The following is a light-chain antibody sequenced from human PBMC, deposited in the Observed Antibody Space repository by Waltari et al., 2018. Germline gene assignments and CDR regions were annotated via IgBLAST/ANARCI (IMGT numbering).Light chain of an antibody. Sequence: QSALTQPASVSGSPGQSITISCTGTSSDVGGYNYVSWYQQHPGKAPKLMIYEVSNRPSGVSNRCSGSKSGNTASLTSSGLQAEDEADYYCSSYTSSSPYVFGTGTKVTVL. J-gene: IGLJ1*01. V-gene: IGLV2-14*01. CDR1: SSDVGGYNY. CDR3: SSYTSSSPYV. CDR2: EVS.